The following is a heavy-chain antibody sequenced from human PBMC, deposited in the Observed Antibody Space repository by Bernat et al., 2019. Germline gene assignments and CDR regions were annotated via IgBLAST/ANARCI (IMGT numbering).Heavy chain of an antibody. Sequence: QVQLVESGGGLVKPGGSLRLSCAASGFTFSDYYMSWIRQAPGKGLDWVSYISSSSSYTNYADSVKGRFTITRDNAKNSLYLQMHSLRAEDTAVDYCARGTSTSAPYMDVWGKGTTVTVS. CDR3: ARGTSTSAPYMDV. V-gene: IGHV3-11*05. CDR1: GFTFSDYY. CDR2: ISSSSSYT. J-gene: IGHJ6*03.